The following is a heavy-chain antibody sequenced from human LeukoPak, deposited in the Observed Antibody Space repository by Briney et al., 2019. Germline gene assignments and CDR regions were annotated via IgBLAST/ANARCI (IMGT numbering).Heavy chain of an antibody. CDR1: GGSISSRGYY. J-gene: IGHJ4*02. CDR2: IYYSGST. CDR3: ASTPDYGEYVLGY. V-gene: IGHV4-31*03. Sequence: SQTLSLTCTVSGGSISSRGYYWSWIRQHPGKGLEGIGYIYYSGSTYYNPSLKSRVTISVDTSKNQFSLKLSSVTAADTAVYYCASTPDYGEYVLGYWGQGTLVTVSS. D-gene: IGHD4/OR15-4a*01.